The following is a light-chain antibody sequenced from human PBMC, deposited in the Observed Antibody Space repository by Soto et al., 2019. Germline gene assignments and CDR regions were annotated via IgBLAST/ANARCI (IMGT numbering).Light chain of an antibody. CDR2: VNSDGSH. Sequence: QLVLTQSPSASASLGASVRLTCTLSSGHSSYAIAWHQQQPEKGPRYLMKVNSDGSHSKGDGIPDRFSGSRSGAERYLTISSLQSEDEADYYCQTWDTGIGVFGGGTKLTVL. V-gene: IGLV4-69*02. CDR3: QTWDTGIGV. J-gene: IGLJ3*02. CDR1: SGHSSYA.